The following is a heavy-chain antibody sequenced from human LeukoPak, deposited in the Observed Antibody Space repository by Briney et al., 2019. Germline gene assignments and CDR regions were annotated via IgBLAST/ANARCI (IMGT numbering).Heavy chain of an antibody. V-gene: IGHV3-30*02. Sequence: PGGSLRLSCGVSGFTFSSYGMHWVRQAPGKGLEWVAFIRYDGSNKYYADSVKGRFTISRDNSKNTLYLQMNSLRAEDTAVYYCAKDPDCTSGICYTFFDYWGQGTLVTVSS. J-gene: IGHJ4*02. D-gene: IGHD2-8*01. CDR2: IRYDGSNK. CDR1: GFTFSSYG. CDR3: AKDPDCTSGICYTFFDY.